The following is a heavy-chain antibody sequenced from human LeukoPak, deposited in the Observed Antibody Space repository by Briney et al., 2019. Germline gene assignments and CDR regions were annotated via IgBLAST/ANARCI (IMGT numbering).Heavy chain of an antibody. J-gene: IGHJ4*02. CDR2: INSDGSTT. D-gene: IGHD3-9*01. V-gene: IGHV3-74*01. CDR3: VRDYENLTGSKTRFHY. CDR1: GFTFSSYW. Sequence: GGSLRLSCAASGFTFSSYWMHWVRQAPGKGLVWVSRINSDGSTTTYADSVKGRFTISRDNAKNSLYLQMNSLRAEDTAVYYCVRDYENLTGSKTRFHYWGQGTLVTVSS.